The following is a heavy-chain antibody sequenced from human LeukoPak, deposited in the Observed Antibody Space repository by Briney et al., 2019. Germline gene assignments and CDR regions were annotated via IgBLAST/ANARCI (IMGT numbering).Heavy chain of an antibody. CDR1: GFTFSSYG. CDR2: IWYDGRNK. CDR3: ARGLLRPTSSIDRKAFYM. Sequence: GGSLRLSCAASGFTFSSYGMHWVRQAPGKGLEWVAVIWYDGRNKYYADSVKGRFTISRDNSKNTLYLQMNSLRAEDTAVYYCARGLLRPTSSIDRKAFYMWGQGTKVTDSS. D-gene: IGHD2/OR15-2a*01. V-gene: IGHV3-33*01. J-gene: IGHJ3*02.